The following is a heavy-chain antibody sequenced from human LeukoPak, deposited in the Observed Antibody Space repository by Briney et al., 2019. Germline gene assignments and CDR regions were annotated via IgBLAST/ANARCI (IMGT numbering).Heavy chain of an antibody. D-gene: IGHD1-26*01. Sequence: GESLKISCKGSGYTFATYWIAWVRQMPGKGLEWMGIIYPGDSDTRYSPSFQGQVTISADKSISTAYLQWSSLKASDTAMYYCARSQDSGSYDVYYYGMDVWGQGTTVTVSS. V-gene: IGHV5-51*01. J-gene: IGHJ6*02. CDR3: ARSQDSGSYDVYYYGMDV. CDR2: IYPGDSDT. CDR1: GYTFATYW.